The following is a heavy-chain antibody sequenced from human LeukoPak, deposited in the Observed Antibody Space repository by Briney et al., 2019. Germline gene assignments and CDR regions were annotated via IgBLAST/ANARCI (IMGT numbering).Heavy chain of an antibody. CDR1: GFTFSSYG. Sequence: GRSLRLSCAASGFTFSSYGMHWVRQAPGKGLEWVAVISYDGSNKYYADSVKGRFTISRDNSKNTLYLQMNSLRAEDTAVYYCAKDQGSYCGGDCLPVFDYWGQGTLVTVSS. J-gene: IGHJ4*02. CDR3: AKDQGSYCGGDCLPVFDY. D-gene: IGHD2-21*02. V-gene: IGHV3-30*18. CDR2: ISYDGSNK.